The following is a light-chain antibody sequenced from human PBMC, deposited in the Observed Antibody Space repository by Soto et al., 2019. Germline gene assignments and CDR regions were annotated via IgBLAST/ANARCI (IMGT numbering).Light chain of an antibody. CDR3: QQYNNWPIT. CDR2: GAS. CDR1: QTVLTN. J-gene: IGKJ5*01. Sequence: EVVMTQSPGTLSASPGEGATLSCRASQTVLTNLAWYQQKPGQAPRLLIYGASTRATGIPARFSGSGSGTEFTLTIGSLQSGDFAVYYCQQYNNWPITFGQGTRLEIK. V-gene: IGKV3-15*01.